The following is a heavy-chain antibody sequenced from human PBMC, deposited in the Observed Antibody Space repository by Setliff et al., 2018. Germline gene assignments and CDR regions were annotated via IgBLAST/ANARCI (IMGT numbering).Heavy chain of an antibody. CDR3: ARGLEGEAYFYYMDV. V-gene: IGHV4-4*02. J-gene: IGHJ6*03. Sequence: PSETLSLTCTVSGGSISSSNWWTWVRQPPGKGLEWIGEIYHSGSINYNPSLKSRVTMSVDKSKNQFSLKLTSVTAADTAVYYCARGLEGEAYFYYMDVWGKGNTVTVSS. D-gene: IGHD2-21*01. CDR2: IYHSGSI. CDR1: GGSISSSNW.